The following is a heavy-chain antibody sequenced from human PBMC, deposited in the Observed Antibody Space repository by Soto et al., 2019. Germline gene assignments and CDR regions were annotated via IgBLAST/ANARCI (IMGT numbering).Heavy chain of an antibody. Sequence: QVQLVQSGAEVKKPGSSVKVSCKPFGVTLSSYAITWMRQAPGQGLEWMGGIIPFSGAANYAQKFQGRVTITADESTNTAYMDLSSLRSEDTAVYFCARVWVTTVTAWFDLWGQGTLVTVSS. V-gene: IGHV1-69*01. J-gene: IGHJ5*02. CDR3: ARVWVTTVTAWFDL. CDR1: GVTLSSYA. D-gene: IGHD4-17*01. CDR2: IIPFSGAA.